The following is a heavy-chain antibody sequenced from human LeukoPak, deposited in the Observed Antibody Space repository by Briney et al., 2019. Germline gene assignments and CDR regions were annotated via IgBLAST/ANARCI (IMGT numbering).Heavy chain of an antibody. J-gene: IGHJ4*02. CDR1: GFTISSYW. CDR2: IKQDGSEK. Sequence: GGSLRLSCAASGFTISSYWMSWVRQAPGKGLEWVANIKQDGSEKYYVDSVKGRFTISRDNAKNSLYLQMNNLRAEDTAVYYCSRSRYLCSGGSCYRPFDYWGQGTLVTVSS. V-gene: IGHV3-7*01. CDR3: SRSRYLCSGGSCYRPFDY. D-gene: IGHD2-15*01.